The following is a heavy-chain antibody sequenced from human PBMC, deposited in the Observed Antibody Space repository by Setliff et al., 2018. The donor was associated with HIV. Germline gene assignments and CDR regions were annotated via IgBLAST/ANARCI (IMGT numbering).Heavy chain of an antibody. D-gene: IGHD2-8*02. Sequence: ASVKVSCKASTNTFLNYGISWVRQAPGQGLEWMGWISVHNDNSNYAQRFRDRVTMTTDIPTSTAYMELRGRRSDDTAVYYCARDVGYCTATSCQTGFDYWGQGTLVTVSS. V-gene: IGHV1-18*01. CDR1: TNTFLNYG. CDR3: ARDVGYCTATSCQTGFDY. J-gene: IGHJ4*02. CDR2: ISVHNDNS.